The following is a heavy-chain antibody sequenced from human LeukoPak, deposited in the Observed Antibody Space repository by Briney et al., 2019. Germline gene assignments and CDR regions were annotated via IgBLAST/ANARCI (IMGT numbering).Heavy chain of an antibody. Sequence: GGSLRLSCSASGFTFSSFSMFWVRQAPGKGLEWLSYISSTSRNIYYADSVKGRFTVSRDNAKNSLFLQMNSLRAEDTAIYYCAREWRGSVDYWGQGTLVTVSS. V-gene: IGHV3-48*04. J-gene: IGHJ4*02. CDR2: ISSTSRNI. CDR1: GFTFSSFS. CDR3: AREWRGSVDY. D-gene: IGHD3-3*01.